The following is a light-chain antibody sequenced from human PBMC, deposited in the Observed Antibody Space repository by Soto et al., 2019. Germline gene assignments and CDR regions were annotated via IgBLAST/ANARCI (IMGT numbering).Light chain of an antibody. CDR2: GNS. CDR3: QSYDSSLSGSV. V-gene: IGLV1-40*01. Sequence: QSVLTQPPSVSGAPGQRVTISCTGSSSNIGAGYDVDWYQQIPGIAPKLLISGNSNRPSGVPDRFSGSKSGTSASLAITGLQAEDEADYYCQSYDSSLSGSVFGGGTKLTVL. CDR1: SSNIGAGYD. J-gene: IGLJ2*01.